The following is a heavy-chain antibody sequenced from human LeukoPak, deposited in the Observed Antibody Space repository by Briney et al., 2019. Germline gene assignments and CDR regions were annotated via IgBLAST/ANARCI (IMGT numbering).Heavy chain of an antibody. J-gene: IGHJ3*02. Sequence: ASVKVSCKASGYTFTSYDINWVRQATGQGLEWMGWINPNSGGTNYAQKFQGRVTMTRDTSISTAYMELSRLRSDDTAVYYCARDVGIAARPYDAFDIWGQGTMVTVSS. CDR2: INPNSGGT. CDR3: ARDVGIAARPYDAFDI. CDR1: GYTFTSYD. V-gene: IGHV1-2*02. D-gene: IGHD6-6*01.